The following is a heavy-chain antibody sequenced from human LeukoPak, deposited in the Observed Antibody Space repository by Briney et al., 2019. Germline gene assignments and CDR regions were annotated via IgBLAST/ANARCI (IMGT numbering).Heavy chain of an antibody. V-gene: IGHV4-34*01. D-gene: IGHD4-11*01. J-gene: IGHJ4*02. CDR2: INHSGSA. Sequence: RASETLSLTCAVSGGSLSGYYWTWIRQPPGKGLEWIGEINHSGSANYNPSLMSRVTISLDTSKNHFSLNLSPVTAADTAVYYCARGQGTVTTHWGQGTLVTVSS. CDR1: GGSLSGYY. CDR3: ARGQGTVTTH.